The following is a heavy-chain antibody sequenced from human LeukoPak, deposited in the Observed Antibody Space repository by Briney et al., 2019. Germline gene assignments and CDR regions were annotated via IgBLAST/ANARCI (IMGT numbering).Heavy chain of an antibody. D-gene: IGHD3-16*01. CDR2: ISGSGGNT. Sequence: PGGSLRLSCAASGFTFSDSAVSWVRQAPGKGLEWVSNISGSGGNTYYADSVKGRFTVSRDNSKSMLYLQMNSLRADDTALYYCANRWGSSNSLAEFFQHWGQGTLVTVSS. CDR3: ANRWGSSNSLAEFFQH. V-gene: IGHV3-23*01. J-gene: IGHJ1*01. CDR1: GFTFSDSA.